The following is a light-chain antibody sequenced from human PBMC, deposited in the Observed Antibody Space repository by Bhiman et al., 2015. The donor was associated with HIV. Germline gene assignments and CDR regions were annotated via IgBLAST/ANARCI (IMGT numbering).Light chain of an antibody. J-gene: IGLJ2*01. V-gene: IGLV2-8*01. Sequence: QSALTQPPSASGSPGQSVTISCTGTSSDVGGYNYVSWYQQHPGKAPKLMIYEVSKRPSGVSDRFSGSKSGNTASLTVSGLQAEDEADYYCTSHAGTLLFGGGTKLTVL. CDR2: EVS. CDR1: SSDVGGYNY. CDR3: TSHAGTLL.